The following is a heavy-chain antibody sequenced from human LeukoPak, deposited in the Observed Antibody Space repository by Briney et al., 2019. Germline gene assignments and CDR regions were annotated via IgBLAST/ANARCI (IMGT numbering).Heavy chain of an antibody. D-gene: IGHD3-10*01. CDR2: MNPNSGNT. CDR1: GYTFTSFD. V-gene: IGHV1-8*01. CDR3: ARTRITMVRGVIIPLYFDY. Sequence: GASVKVSCKASGYTFTSFDINWVRQATGQGLEWMGWMNPNSGNTGYAQKLQGRVTMTTDTSTSTAYMELRSLRSDDAAVYYCARTRITMVRGVIIPLYFDYWGQGTLVTVSS. J-gene: IGHJ4*02.